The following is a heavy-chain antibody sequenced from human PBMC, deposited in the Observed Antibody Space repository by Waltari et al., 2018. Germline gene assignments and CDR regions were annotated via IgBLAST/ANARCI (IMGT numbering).Heavy chain of an antibody. CDR1: GYTFTDCA. CDR2: AVPSLGKT. Sequence: QVQLVQSGAEVKKPGASVKVSCKASGYTFTDCAIHWMRQAPGQGLEWMGRAVPSLGKTKSAPKFQGRLTMTADKSTPTGYMELARLTAEDTAIYYCVRDEGQSEVFDTWGQGTLVTVSS. V-gene: IGHV1-69*04. J-gene: IGHJ5*02. D-gene: IGHD3-22*01. CDR3: VRDEGQSEVFDT.